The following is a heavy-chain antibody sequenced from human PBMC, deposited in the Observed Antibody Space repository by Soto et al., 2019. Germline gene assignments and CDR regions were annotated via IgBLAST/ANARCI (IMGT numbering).Heavy chain of an antibody. Sequence: QVQLVESGGGVVQPGRSLRLSCAASGFTFSSYGMHWVRQAPGKGLEWVAVISYDGSNKYYADSVKGRFTISRDNSKNTLYLQMNSLRAGDTAVYYCAKDVRGIPGLADYWGQGTLVTVSS. V-gene: IGHV3-30*18. D-gene: IGHD2-15*01. CDR3: AKDVRGIPGLADY. J-gene: IGHJ4*02. CDR2: ISYDGSNK. CDR1: GFTFSSYG.